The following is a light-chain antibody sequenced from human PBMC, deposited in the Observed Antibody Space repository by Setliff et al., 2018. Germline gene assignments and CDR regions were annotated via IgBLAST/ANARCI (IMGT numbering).Light chain of an antibody. Sequence: QSALTQPASVSGSPGQSITISCTGTSSDVGGYNYVSWYQQHPGKAPKLMIYEVSKRPSGVPDRFSGSKSGNTASLTVSGLQAEDEADYYCSSYAGSNTPYVVGTGTKV. J-gene: IGLJ1*01. CDR3: SSYAGSNTPYV. CDR1: SSDVGGYNY. V-gene: IGLV2-8*01. CDR2: EVS.